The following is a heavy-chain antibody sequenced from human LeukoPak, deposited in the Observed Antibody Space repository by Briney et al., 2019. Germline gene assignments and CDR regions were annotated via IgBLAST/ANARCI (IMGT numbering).Heavy chain of an antibody. CDR2: ISSSSDYI. Sequence: PGGSLRLSCAASGFTFSSYNMNWVRQAPGKGLEWVSSISSSSDYIYYADSVKGRFTISRDNAKNSLYLQMNSLRTEDTALYYCARDLGIVVVVAALDYWGQGTLVTVSS. J-gene: IGHJ4*02. CDR3: ARDLGIVVVVAALDY. CDR1: GFTFSSYN. D-gene: IGHD2-15*01. V-gene: IGHV3-21*01.